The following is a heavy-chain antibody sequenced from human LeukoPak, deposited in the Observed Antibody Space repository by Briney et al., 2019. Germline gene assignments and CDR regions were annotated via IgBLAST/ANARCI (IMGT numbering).Heavy chain of an antibody. CDR1: GYTFTGYY. V-gene: IGHV1-2*02. Sequence: ASVKVSCKASGYTFTGYYMHWVRQPPGQGLEWMGWINPNSGGTNYAQKFQGRVTMTRDTSISTAYMELSRLRSDDTAVYYCARDYAVNWAYYMDVWGKGTTVTVSS. CDR2: INPNSGGT. CDR3: ARDYAVNWAYYMDV. D-gene: IGHD7-27*01. J-gene: IGHJ6*03.